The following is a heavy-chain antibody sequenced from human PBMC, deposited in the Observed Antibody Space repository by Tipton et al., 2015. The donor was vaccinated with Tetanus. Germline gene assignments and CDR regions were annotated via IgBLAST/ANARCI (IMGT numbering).Heavy chain of an antibody. J-gene: IGHJ4*02. Sequence: LRLSCTVSGGSINSGGRFWTWIRQRSGKGLEWIGHIRDNGNSYANPSLSGRVTMSVDTRKNQFSLNLTSVSVADTATYYCARGTFYAFDFWGQGVQVTVSS. CDR2: IRDNGNS. CDR1: GGSINSGGRF. D-gene: IGHD2/OR15-2a*01. V-gene: IGHV4-31*02. CDR3: ARGTFYAFDF.